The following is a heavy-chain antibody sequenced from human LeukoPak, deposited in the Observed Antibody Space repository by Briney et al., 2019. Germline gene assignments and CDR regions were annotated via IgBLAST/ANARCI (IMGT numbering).Heavy chain of an antibody. V-gene: IGHV3-33*01. CDR3: ARGSLLAFDI. CDR2: IWSDETNK. CDR1: RFTFSSYA. J-gene: IGHJ3*02. Sequence: GGSLRLSWAASRFTFSSYAMHWVRQAQGKGLEWVAVIWSDETNKYYSDSVKGRFTISRDNYKTTLYLQMNSLRAEDTAVYYCARGSLLAFDIWGQGTMVTVSS.